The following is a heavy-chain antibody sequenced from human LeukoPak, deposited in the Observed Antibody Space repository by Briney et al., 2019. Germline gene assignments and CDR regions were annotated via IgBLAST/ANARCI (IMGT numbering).Heavy chain of an antibody. Sequence: GGSLRLSCAASGFTFSSYGMHWVRQAPGKGLEWVAVISYDGSNKYYADSVKGRFTISRDNSKNTLYLQMNSLRAEDTAVYYCAKDPIVVVIKGYFDYWGQGTLVTVSS. CDR1: GFTFSSYG. CDR2: ISYDGSNK. D-gene: IGHD3-22*01. CDR3: AKDPIVVVIKGYFDY. J-gene: IGHJ4*02. V-gene: IGHV3-30*18.